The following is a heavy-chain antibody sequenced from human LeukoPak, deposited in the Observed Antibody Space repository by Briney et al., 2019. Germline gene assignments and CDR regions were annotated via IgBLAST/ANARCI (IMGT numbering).Heavy chain of an antibody. D-gene: IGHD5-18*01. Sequence: GGSLRLSCEASGFTFSTYGMSWVRQGPGKGLEWVSAVSGGGLTTYYADSMKGRFTISRDNSKNTVYLQLNNLRAEDTAVYYCAKGRIQLRGLFDYWGQGTLVTVSS. V-gene: IGHV3-23*01. CDR3: AKGRIQLRGLFDY. CDR2: VSGGGLTT. J-gene: IGHJ4*02. CDR1: GFTFSTYG.